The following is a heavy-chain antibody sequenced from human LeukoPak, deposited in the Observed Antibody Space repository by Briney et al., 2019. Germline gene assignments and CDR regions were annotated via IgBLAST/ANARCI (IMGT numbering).Heavy chain of an antibody. CDR2: ISTRDNTI. J-gene: IGHJ3*02. CDR3: ARRSGFDAFDI. Sequence: GGSLRLSCTASGFTFSDYYMSWIRQTPGKGLEWLSYISTRDNTIQYADSVKGRFTISRDNSKNTLYLQMNSLRAEDTAVYYCARRSGFDAFDIWGQGTMVTVSS. CDR1: GFTFSDYY. V-gene: IGHV3-11*01. D-gene: IGHD3-22*01.